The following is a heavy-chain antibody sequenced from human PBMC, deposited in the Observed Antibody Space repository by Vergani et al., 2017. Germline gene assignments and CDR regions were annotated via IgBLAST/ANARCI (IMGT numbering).Heavy chain of an antibody. V-gene: IGHV3-23*01. CDR1: GFTFSSYA. CDR3: AKRPAAGIDS. J-gene: IGHJ4*02. Sequence: EVQLLESGGGLVQPGGSLRLSCAASGFTFSSYAMSWVRQAPGKGLEWVSTISGMGGSTYYANSVKGRFTISRDNSKNTLYLQMNSLRAEDTAVYFCAKRPAAGIDSWGQGTLVTVSS. D-gene: IGHD2-2*01. CDR2: ISGMGGST.